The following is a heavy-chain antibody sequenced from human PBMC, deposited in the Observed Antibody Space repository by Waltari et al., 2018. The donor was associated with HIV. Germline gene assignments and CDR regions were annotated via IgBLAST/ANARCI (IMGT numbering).Heavy chain of an antibody. CDR1: GGTITGGDLY. J-gene: IGHJ3*02. D-gene: IGHD3-3*01. CDR3: ARADFWSGYYFAFDI. V-gene: IGHV4-30-4*08. Sequence: QVHLQESGPGLVKPSQTLSLTCTVSGGTITGGDLYWSWIRQPPGKGLEWIGNMYYTETTYYNPSLESRVTISLETSNNQFSLRLNSVTAADTAVYYCARADFWSGYYFAFDIWGQGTMVTVSS. CDR2: MYYTETT.